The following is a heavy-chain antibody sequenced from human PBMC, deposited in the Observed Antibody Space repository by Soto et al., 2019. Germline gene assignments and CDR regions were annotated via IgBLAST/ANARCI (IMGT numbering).Heavy chain of an antibody. CDR3: ARDHPTPGLYFDY. V-gene: IGHV3-7*01. CDR1: GFTFSSHW. J-gene: IGHJ4*02. CDR2: INQDGSEK. Sequence: GGSLRLSCAASGFTFSSHWMSWVRQAPGKGLEWVANINQDGSEKYYVDSVKGRFTISRDNAKNSLYLQMNSLRADYSAVYYCARDHPTPGLYFDYWGQGTLVTVSS.